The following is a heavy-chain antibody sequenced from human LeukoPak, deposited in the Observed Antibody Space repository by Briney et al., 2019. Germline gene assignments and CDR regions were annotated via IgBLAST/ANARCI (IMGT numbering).Heavy chain of an antibody. CDR2: INPNSGGT. D-gene: IGHD4-17*01. CDR3: ATETETVTTFHYFDY. CDR1: GYTFTGYY. V-gene: IGHV1-2*02. Sequence: ASVKVSCKASGYTFTGYYMHWVRQAPGQGLEWMGWINPNSGGTNYAQKFQGRVTMTRDTSISTAYMELSRLRSDDTAVYYCATETETVTTFHYFDYWGQGTLVTVSS. J-gene: IGHJ4*02.